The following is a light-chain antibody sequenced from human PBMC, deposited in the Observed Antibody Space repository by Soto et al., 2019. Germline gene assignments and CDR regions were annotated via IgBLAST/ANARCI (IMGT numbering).Light chain of an antibody. CDR2: SAS. V-gene: IGKV1-39*01. CDR1: QSICNY. J-gene: IGKJ5*01. Sequence: QMTQSPVSLSASVGDRVTISCRASQSICNYLNWYQQKAGEVPKLLIYSASSLQSGVPSRFSGSASGTDFTLSISNLQAEDVATYYCQQSFRPHITFGQGTRLE. CDR3: QQSFRPHIT.